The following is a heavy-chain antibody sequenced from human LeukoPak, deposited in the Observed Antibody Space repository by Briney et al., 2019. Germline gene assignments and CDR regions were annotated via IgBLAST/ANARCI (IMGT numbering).Heavy chain of an antibody. D-gene: IGHD3-22*01. CDR3: ARVPRRYNYDSSGYYPNYFDY. J-gene: IGHJ4*02. CDR1: GGSISSGGYY. Sequence: SQTLSLTCTVSGGSISSGGYYWSWIRQHPGKGLEWIGYIYYSGSTYYNPSLKSRVTISVDTSKNQFSLKLSSVTAADTAVYYCARVPRRYNYDSSGYYPNYFDYWGQGTLVTVSS. V-gene: IGHV4-31*03. CDR2: IYYSGST.